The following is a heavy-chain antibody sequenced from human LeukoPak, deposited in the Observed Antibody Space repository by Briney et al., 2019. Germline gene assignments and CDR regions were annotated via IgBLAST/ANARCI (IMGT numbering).Heavy chain of an antibody. D-gene: IGHD5-24*01. Sequence: PSETLSLTCTVSGGSISSYYWSWIRQPPGKGLEWIAYICYSGSTNYNPSLKSRVTLSVDTSKNQFSLNLNSVTAADTAVYYRARDQLKLGLMDYYYYMDVWGKGTTVTISS. CDR2: ICYSGST. J-gene: IGHJ6*03. V-gene: IGHV4-59*01. CDR3: ARDQLKLGLMDYYYYMDV. CDR1: GGSISSYY.